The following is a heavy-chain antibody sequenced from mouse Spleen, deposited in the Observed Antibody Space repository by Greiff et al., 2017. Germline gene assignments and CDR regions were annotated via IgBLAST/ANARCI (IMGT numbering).Heavy chain of an antibody. D-gene: IGHD3-3*01. Sequence: EVQRVESGPGLVKPSQSLSLTCSVTDYSITSGYYWNWIRQFPGNKLEWMGYISYDGSNNYNPSLKNRISITRDTSKNQFFLKLNSVTTEDTATYYCARAGDSYWYFDVWGTGTTVTVSS. CDR1: DYSITSGYY. CDR2: ISYDGSN. CDR3: ARAGDSYWYFDV. V-gene: IGHV3-6*01. J-gene: IGHJ1*03.